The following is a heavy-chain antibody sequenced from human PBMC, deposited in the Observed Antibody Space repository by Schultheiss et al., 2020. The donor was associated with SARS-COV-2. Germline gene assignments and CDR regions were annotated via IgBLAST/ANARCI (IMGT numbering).Heavy chain of an antibody. V-gene: IGHV3-9*01. J-gene: IGHJ3*02. Sequence: GGSLRLSCAASGFTFDDYAMHWVRQAPGKGLEWVSGISWNSGSIGYADSVKGRFTISRDNAKNTLYLQMNSLRAEDSAVYFCARSANYVLDIWGQGTVVTVSS. CDR2: ISWNSGSI. CDR3: ARSANYVLDI. D-gene: IGHD3-10*02. CDR1: GFTFDDYA.